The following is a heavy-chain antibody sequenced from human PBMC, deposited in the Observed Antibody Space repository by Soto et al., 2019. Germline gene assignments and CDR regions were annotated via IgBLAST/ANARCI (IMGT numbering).Heavy chain of an antibody. CDR1: GFTFSSYA. J-gene: IGHJ4*01. Sequence: GGSLRLSCTASGFTFSSYAMSWVRQAPGKELEWVSTISGNSGKTNYAESVKGRFSISRDNSKNTVHLQLDSLRAEDTAVYFCTKLGFVLMELYYFHQRGHVTLVTVSS. V-gene: IGHV3-23*01. D-gene: IGHD2-8*01. CDR2: ISGNSGKT. CDR3: TKLGFVLMELYYFHQ.